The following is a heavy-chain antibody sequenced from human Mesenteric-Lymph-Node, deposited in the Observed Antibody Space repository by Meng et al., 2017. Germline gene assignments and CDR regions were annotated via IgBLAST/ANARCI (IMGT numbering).Heavy chain of an antibody. CDR3: ARSPITAAGKEYDY. V-gene: IGHV3-30*01. CDR1: GFNFSTYV. J-gene: IGHJ4*02. Sequence: GESLKISCAASGFNFSTYVMHWVRQAPGKGLEWVAIISHDGSNKYYADSVKGRFIISRDNSKTTLYLQMNSLSAEDTAVYYCARSPITAAGKEYDYWGQGTLVTVSS. CDR2: ISHDGSNK. D-gene: IGHD6-13*01.